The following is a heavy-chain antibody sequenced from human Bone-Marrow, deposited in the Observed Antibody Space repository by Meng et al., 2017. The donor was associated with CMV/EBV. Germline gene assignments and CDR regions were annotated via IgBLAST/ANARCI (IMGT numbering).Heavy chain of an antibody. CDR2: MGFRSGYV. CDR3: AREGYQVATPAPYFDF. CDR1: GFSFRDYA. Sequence: GGSLRLSCTASGFSFRDYAMGWVRQAPGKGLEWVSSMGFRSGYVSYANSVEGRFTISRDNAKNSLFLQLNSLRAEDTAVYLCAREGYQVATPAPYFDFWGQGTLVTVSS. V-gene: IGHV3-21*01. J-gene: IGHJ4*02. D-gene: IGHD2-2*01.